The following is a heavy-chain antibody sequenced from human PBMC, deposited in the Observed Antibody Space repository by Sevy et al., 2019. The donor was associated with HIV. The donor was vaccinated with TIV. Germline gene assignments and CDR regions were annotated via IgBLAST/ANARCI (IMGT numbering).Heavy chain of an antibody. V-gene: IGHV4-59*01. D-gene: IGHD2-15*01. J-gene: IGHJ6*02. CDR3: ATCSPDYYYGMDV. CDR1: GGSMSGYY. Sequence: SELSLTCTVSGGSMSGYYLTWIRQPPGKGLEWIGYFYYSRTTNYNPSLKSRVTISVDRSKNQFSLKLNSVTAADTAVYYCATCSPDYYYGMDVWGQGTTVTVSS. CDR2: FYYSRTT.